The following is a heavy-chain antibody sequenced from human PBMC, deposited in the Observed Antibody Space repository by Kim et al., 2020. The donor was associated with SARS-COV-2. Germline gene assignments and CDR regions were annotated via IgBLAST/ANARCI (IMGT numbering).Heavy chain of an antibody. Sequence: SETLSLTCTVSGGSISSYYWSWIRQPPGKGLEWIGYIYYSGSTNYNPSLKSRVTISVDTSKNQFSLKLSSVIAADTAVYYCARGYGDYVWNWFDPWGQGTLVTVSS. J-gene: IGHJ5*02. CDR2: IYYSGST. CDR1: GGSISSYY. CDR3: ARGYGDYVWNWFDP. D-gene: IGHD4-17*01. V-gene: IGHV4-59*08.